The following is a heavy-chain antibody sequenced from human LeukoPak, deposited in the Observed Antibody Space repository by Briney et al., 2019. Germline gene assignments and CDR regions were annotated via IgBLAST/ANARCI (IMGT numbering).Heavy chain of an antibody. J-gene: IGHJ4*02. V-gene: IGHV1-69*04. Sequence: GASVKVSCKASGGTFSSYAISWVRQAPGQGLEWIGRIIPILGIANYAQKFQGRVTITADKSTSTAYMELSSLRSEDTAVYYCARGAHYYDSSGYYFDYWGQGTLVTVSS. CDR1: GGTFSSYA. CDR3: ARGAHYYDSSGYYFDY. CDR2: IIPILGIA. D-gene: IGHD3-22*01.